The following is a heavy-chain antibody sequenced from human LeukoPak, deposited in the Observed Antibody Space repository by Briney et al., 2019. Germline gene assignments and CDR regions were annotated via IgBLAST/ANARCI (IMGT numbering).Heavy chain of an antibody. V-gene: IGHV3-53*01. CDR3: ARGGPYYYDSSLRY. J-gene: IGHJ4*02. Sequence: GGSLRLSCAASGFTVSSNYMSWVRQAPGKGLGWVSVIYSGGSTYYADSVKGRFTISRDNSKNTLYLQMNSLRAEDTAVYYCARGGPYYYDSSLRYWGQGTLVTVSS. CDR2: IYSGGST. CDR1: GFTVSSNY. D-gene: IGHD3-22*01.